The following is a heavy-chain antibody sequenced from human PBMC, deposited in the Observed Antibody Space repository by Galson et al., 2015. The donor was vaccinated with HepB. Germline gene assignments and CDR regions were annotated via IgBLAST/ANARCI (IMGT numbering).Heavy chain of an antibody. V-gene: IGHV3-23*01. CDR1: GFTFSTYA. CDR2: ISGSGSST. J-gene: IGHJ4*02. CDR3: ANYGAAAH. Sequence: SLRLSCAASGFTFSTYALTWVRQAPGKGLEWVSAISGSGSSTYYADSVRGRFTISRDNSKNTLYLQMNSLRAEDTAVYYCANYGAAAHWGQGTLVTVSS. D-gene: IGHD6-13*01.